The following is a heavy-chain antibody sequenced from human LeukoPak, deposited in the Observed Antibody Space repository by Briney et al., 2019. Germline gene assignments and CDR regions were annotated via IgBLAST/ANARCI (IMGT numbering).Heavy chain of an antibody. CDR1: GFNFSYSW. V-gene: IGHV3-48*01. J-gene: IGHJ3*02. D-gene: IGHD6-6*01. Sequence: PGGSLRLSCAASGFNFSYSWMNWVRQAPGKGLEWVSYISSSSSTIYYADSVEGRFTISRDNAKNSLYLQMNSLRAEDTAVYYCARDGPIIAAHDAFDIWGQGTMVTVSS. CDR3: ARDGPIIAAHDAFDI. CDR2: ISSSSSTI.